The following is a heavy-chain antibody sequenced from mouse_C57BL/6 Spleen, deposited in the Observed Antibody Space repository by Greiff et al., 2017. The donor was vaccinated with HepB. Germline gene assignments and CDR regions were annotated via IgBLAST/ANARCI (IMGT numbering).Heavy chain of an antibody. CDR3: AGYPYSNYPSWFAY. V-gene: IGHV1-69*01. J-gene: IGHJ3*01. Sequence: QVQLQQPGAELVMPGASVKLSCKASGYTFTSYWMHWVKQRPGQGLEWIGEIDPSDSYTNYNQKFKGKSTLTVDKTSSTAYMQLSSLTSEDSAVYSCAGYPYSNYPSWFAYWGQGTLVTVSA. CDR2: IDPSDSYT. D-gene: IGHD2-5*01. CDR1: GYTFTSYW.